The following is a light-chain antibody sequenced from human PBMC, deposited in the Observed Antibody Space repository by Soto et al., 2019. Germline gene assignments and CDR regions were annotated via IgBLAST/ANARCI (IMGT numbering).Light chain of an antibody. V-gene: IGLV2-14*01. CDR3: SSYTFTTTVV. J-gene: IGLJ2*01. CDR1: SSDIGGYNY. Sequence: QSALTQPASVSGSPGQSITISCTGTSSDIGGYNYVSWYQHHPGKAPKLMIYEVSNRPSGVSNRFSGSKSANTASLTISGLQAEDEADYYCSSYTFTTTVVFGGGTKVTVL. CDR2: EVS.